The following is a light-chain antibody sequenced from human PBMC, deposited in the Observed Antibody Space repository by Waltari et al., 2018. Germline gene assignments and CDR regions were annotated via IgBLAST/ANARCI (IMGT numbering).Light chain of an antibody. Sequence: EIVLTQSPATLSLSPGERATLSCRASESIDSHLAWYQQKPGQPPSLLIYDASNRATGIPARFSGSRSGTDFTLTISSLDPEDFAVYYCQQRSYWPLTFGGGTKVEIK. CDR1: ESIDSH. J-gene: IGKJ4*01. CDR3: QQRSYWPLT. CDR2: DAS. V-gene: IGKV3-11*01.